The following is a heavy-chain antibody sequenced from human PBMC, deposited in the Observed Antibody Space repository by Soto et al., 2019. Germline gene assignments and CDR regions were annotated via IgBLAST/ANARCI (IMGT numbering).Heavy chain of an antibody. D-gene: IGHD1-26*01. Sequence: QVQLVQSGAEVKKPGSSAKVSCKASGGTFNTFAFTWVRQAPGQGFEWMGGVIPLFNTPDYAQKFQGRVTITADESTSTVYLELSGLSSDDTAVYFCGLASKWELLGYFYGMDVWCQGTTVIVSS. CDR3: GLASKWELLGYFYGMDV. J-gene: IGHJ6*02. CDR2: VIPLFNTP. V-gene: IGHV1-69*01. CDR1: GGTFNTFA.